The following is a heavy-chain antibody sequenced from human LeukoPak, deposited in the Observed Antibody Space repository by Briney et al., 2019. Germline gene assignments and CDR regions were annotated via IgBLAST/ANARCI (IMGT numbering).Heavy chain of an antibody. J-gene: IGHJ4*02. CDR1: GFTVSTNY. D-gene: IGHD1-7*01. CDR2: IYSGDTT. Sequence: GGSLRLSCAASGFTVSTNYMSWVRQAPGKGLEWVSVIYSGDTTFYADSVRGKFTISRDNSKNTLYLQMNSLRDEDTAVYYCARDQAGAGTTADYWGQGTLVTVSS. CDR3: ARDQAGAGTTADY. V-gene: IGHV3-66*01.